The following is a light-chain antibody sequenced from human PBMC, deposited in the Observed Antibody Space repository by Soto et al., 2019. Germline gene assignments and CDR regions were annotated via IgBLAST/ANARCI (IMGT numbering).Light chain of an antibody. CDR1: QSISSY. CDR3: QQIYSTPLA. Sequence: DIQMTQSPSSLSASVGDRVTITCRASQSISSYLNWYQQKPGKAPKLLIYAASSLQSGVPSRFSGSGFGTHFTLTISSLQPEDFASYYCQQIYSTPLAFGQGTKLEIK. J-gene: IGKJ2*01. V-gene: IGKV1-39*01. CDR2: AAS.